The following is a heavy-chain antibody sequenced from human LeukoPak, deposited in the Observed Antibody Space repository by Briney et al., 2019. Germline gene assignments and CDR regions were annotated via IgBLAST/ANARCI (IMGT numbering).Heavy chain of an antibody. CDR2: FDPEDGKT. CDR1: GYTLTEVS. CDR3: ATLEHLPPTSITMPRGSFYFDS. J-gene: IGHJ4*02. V-gene: IGHV1-24*01. D-gene: IGHD3-10*01. Sequence: ASVKVSCKISGYTLTEVSMHWVRQAPGKGLEWMGGFDPEDGKTLYAQKFQGRVTMTEDMSTDTAYMVMSSLRSEDTAVYYCATLEHLPPTSITMPRGSFYFDSWGQGTLVTVSS.